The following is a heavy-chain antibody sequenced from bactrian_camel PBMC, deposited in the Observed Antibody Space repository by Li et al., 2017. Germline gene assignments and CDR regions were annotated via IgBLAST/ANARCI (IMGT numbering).Heavy chain of an antibody. CDR2: IYTWDNST. Sequence: VQLVESGGGSVQAGESLRLSCAGAEYSFSRFWAWFRQAPGKQREGVAAIYTWDNSTLYADSVKGRFTISQDIAKNTVYLEMNRLKPEDTGMYYCAAVRGVNYWSCPGVRSADFGYWGQGTQVTVS. CDR3: AAVRGVNYWSCPGVRSADFGY. J-gene: IGHJ6*01. V-gene: IGHV3S1*01. CDR1: EYSFSRFW. D-gene: IGHD3*01.